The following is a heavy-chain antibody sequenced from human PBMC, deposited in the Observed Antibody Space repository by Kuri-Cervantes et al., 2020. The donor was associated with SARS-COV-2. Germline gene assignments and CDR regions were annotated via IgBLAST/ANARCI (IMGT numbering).Heavy chain of an antibody. D-gene: IGHD2-2*01. Sequence: ESLKISCTVVGGSFRGYYWSWIRQPPGKRLEWLGASDHSGGTSYSPSLKSRVTMSLDTAKKQFSLRLNSVTAADTGIYYCARGTVPSAPYDSYCMDVWGEGTTVTVSS. CDR1: GGSFRGYY. CDR2: SDHSGGT. J-gene: IGHJ6*03. CDR3: ARGTVPSAPYDSYCMDV. V-gene: IGHV4-34*01.